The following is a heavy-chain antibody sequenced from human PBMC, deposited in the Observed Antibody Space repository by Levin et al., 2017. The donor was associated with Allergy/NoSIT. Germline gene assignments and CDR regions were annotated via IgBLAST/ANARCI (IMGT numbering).Heavy chain of an antibody. D-gene: IGHD1-26*01. J-gene: IGHJ2*01. CDR3: ARDASGSYYWGDWYFDL. Sequence: SETLSLTCTVSGGSISSYYWSWIRQPPGKGLEWIGYIYYSGSTNYNPSLKSRVTISVDTSKNQFSLKLSSVTAADTAVYYCARDASGSYYWGDWYFDLWGRGTLVTVSS. CDR2: IYYSGST. CDR1: GGSISSYY. V-gene: IGHV4-59*01.